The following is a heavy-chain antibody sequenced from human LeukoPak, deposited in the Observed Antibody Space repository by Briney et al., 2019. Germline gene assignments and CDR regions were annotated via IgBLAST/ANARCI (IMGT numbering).Heavy chain of an antibody. CDR2: IKSKTDGGTT. D-gene: IGHD5-24*01. CDR1: GFTVSSNY. V-gene: IGHV3-15*01. CDR3: TTLWDGYNS. J-gene: IGHJ5*02. Sequence: GGSLRLSCAASGFTVSSNYMSWVRQAPGKGLEWVGRIKSKTDGGTTDYAAPVKGRFPISRDDSKNTLYLQMNSLKTEDTAVYYCTTLWDGYNSWGQGTLVTVSS.